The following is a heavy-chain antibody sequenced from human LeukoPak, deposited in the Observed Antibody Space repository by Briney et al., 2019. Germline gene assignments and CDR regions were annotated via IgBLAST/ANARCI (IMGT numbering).Heavy chain of an antibody. Sequence: SETLSLTCTVSGGSISSGGYYWSWIRQHPGKGLEWIGYIYYSGSTCYNPSLKSRVTISVDTSKNQFSLKLSSVTAADTAVYYCARAEDYCSGGSCFWFDPWGQGTLVTVSS. V-gene: IGHV4-31*03. CDR3: ARAEDYCSGGSCFWFDP. J-gene: IGHJ5*02. CDR1: GGSISSGGYY. D-gene: IGHD2-15*01. CDR2: IYYSGST.